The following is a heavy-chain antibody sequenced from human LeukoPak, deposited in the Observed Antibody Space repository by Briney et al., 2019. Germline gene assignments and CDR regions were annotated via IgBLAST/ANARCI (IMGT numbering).Heavy chain of an antibody. CDR1: GGSISSSSYS. Sequence: SETLSLTCTVSGGSISSSSYSWGWIRQPPGKGLEWIGSIYYSGSTYYNPSLKSRVTISVDTSKNQSSLKLSSVTAADTAVYYCARNVLRFLEWLSDFDYWGQGTLVTVSS. V-gene: IGHV4-39*01. CDR3: ARNVLRFLEWLSDFDY. D-gene: IGHD3-3*01. J-gene: IGHJ4*02. CDR2: IYYSGST.